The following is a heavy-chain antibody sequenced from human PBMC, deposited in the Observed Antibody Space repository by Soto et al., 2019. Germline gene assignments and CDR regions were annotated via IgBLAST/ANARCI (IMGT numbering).Heavy chain of an antibody. Sequence: QVQLQESGPGLVKPSETLSLTCTVSGGSISSGDCYWSWIRQPPGKGLEWIGYIYYIGSTYYNPSLKSRDTISVDTSKNQFSLKLSSVTAADTAVYYCGGLLWGSDGMDVWGQGTTVTVSS. CDR1: GGSISSGDCY. D-gene: IGHD3-3*01. J-gene: IGHJ6*02. V-gene: IGHV4-30-4*01. CDR2: IYYIGST. CDR3: GGLLWGSDGMDV.